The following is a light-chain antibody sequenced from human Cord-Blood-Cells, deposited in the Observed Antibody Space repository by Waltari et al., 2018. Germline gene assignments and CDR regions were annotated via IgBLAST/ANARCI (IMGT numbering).Light chain of an antibody. J-gene: IGKJ1*01. V-gene: IGKV1-39*01. CDR1: PSISSY. Sequence: DIQMTQSPSSLSASVGDRVTITCRARPSISSYLNWYQQKPGKAPNLLIYAASILQSGVPLTFSGMQSGTEVTLSCSSLQPEDLAAYDCQQSYSTPRTFGQGTKVEMK. CDR2: AAS. CDR3: QQSYSTPRT.